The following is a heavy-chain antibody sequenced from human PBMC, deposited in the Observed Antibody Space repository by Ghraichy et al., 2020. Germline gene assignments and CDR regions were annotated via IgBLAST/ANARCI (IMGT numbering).Heavy chain of an antibody. CDR3: ARDLAYCSSTSCYIYYYGMEV. V-gene: IGHV1-18*04. D-gene: IGHD2-2*02. Sequence: ASVKVSCKASGYTFTSYGISWVRQAPGQGLEWMGWISAYNGNTNYAQKLQGRVTMTTDTSTSTAYMELRSLRSDDTAVYYCARDLAYCSSTSCYIYYYGMEVWGQGTTVTVS. CDR2: ISAYNGNT. J-gene: IGHJ6*02. CDR1: GYTFTSYG.